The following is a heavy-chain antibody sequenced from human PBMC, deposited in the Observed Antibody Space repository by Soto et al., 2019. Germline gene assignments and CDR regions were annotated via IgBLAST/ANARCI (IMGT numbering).Heavy chain of an antibody. J-gene: IGHJ4*02. CDR1: GFTFSSYG. V-gene: IGHV3-30*18. Sequence: QVQLVESGGSVVQPGRSLRLSCAASGFTFSSYGMHWVRQAPGKGLEWVTGILYDGSDKYYADSVKGRFTISRENSKNKLYLQMNSRRTEDSAVYYGANAGGGFGDFVHHWGQGTPVTVSS. D-gene: IGHD3-10*01. CDR3: ANAGGGFGDFVHH. CDR2: ILYDGSDK.